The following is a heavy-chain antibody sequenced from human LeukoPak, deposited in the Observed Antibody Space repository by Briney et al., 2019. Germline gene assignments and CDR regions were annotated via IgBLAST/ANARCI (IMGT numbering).Heavy chain of an antibody. CDR3: ARAIASYGDSAY. Sequence: GGSLRLSCAASGFTFSSYGMNWVRQAPGKGLEWVSGISGSGGTTYYADSVKGRFTISRDNAKNSLYLQMNSLRAEDTAVYYCARAIASYGDSAYWGQGTLVTVSS. V-gene: IGHV3-23*01. CDR1: GFTFSSYG. D-gene: IGHD5-18*01. J-gene: IGHJ4*02. CDR2: ISGSGGTT.